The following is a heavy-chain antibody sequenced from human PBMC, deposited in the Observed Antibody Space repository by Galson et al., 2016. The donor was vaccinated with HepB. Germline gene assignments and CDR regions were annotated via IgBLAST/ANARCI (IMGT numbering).Heavy chain of an antibody. CDR2: IKSYTDGGTT. CDR3: TTSSTRGYTYGPSAY. V-gene: IGHV3-15*01. Sequence: SLRLSCAASGFTFSRAWMNWVRQAPGKGLEWVGRIKSYTDGGTTDYAAPMKGRFTFSRDESKNTLYLQMNRLKTEDTAVYYCTTSSTRGYTYGPSAYWGRGTLVAVSS. CDR1: GFTFSRAW. J-gene: IGHJ4*02. D-gene: IGHD5-18*01.